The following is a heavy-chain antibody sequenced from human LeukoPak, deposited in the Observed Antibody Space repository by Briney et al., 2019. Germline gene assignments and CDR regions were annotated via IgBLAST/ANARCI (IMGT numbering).Heavy chain of an antibody. CDR3: ARVSDCSSTSCYLYYYYYYGMDV. Sequence: GASVKVSCKASGYTFTGYYMHWVRQATGQGLEWMGWMNPNSGNTGYAQKFQGRVTMTRNTSISTAYMELSSLRSEDTAVYYCARVSDCSSTSCYLYYYYYYGMDVWGQGTTVTVSS. D-gene: IGHD2-2*01. V-gene: IGHV1-8*02. CDR1: GYTFTGYY. CDR2: MNPNSGNT. J-gene: IGHJ6*02.